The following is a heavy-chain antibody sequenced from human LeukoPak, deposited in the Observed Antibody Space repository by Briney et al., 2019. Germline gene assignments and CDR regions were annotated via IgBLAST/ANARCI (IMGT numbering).Heavy chain of an antibody. CDR3: ARVPPDSSGYYGAFDI. CDR1: GGSISIYY. D-gene: IGHD3-22*01. J-gene: IGHJ3*02. Sequence: SETLSLTCTVSGGSISIYYWSWIRQPPGKGLEWIGYIYYSGSTNYNPSLKSRVTISVDTSKNQFSLKLSSVTAADTAVYYCARVPPDSSGYYGAFDIWGQGTMVTVSS. V-gene: IGHV4-59*01. CDR2: IYYSGST.